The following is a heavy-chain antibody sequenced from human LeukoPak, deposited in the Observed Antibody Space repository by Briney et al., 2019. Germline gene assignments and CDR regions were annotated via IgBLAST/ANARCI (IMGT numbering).Heavy chain of an antibody. CDR1: GFTFSSYA. Sequence: GGSLRLSCAASGFTFSSYAMHWVRQAPGKGLEWVSSISSSSSYIYYADSVKGRFTISRDNAKNSLYLQMNSLRAEDTAVYYCAILSSGDAFDIWGQGTMVTVSS. CDR2: ISSSSSYI. CDR3: AILSSGDAFDI. D-gene: IGHD3-10*01. V-gene: IGHV3-21*01. J-gene: IGHJ3*02.